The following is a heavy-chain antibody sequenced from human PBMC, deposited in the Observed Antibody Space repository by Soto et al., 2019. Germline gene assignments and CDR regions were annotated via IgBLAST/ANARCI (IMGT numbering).Heavy chain of an antibody. CDR2: ISHDGAFK. V-gene: IGHV3-30*18. D-gene: IGHD6-13*01. J-gene: IGHJ4*02. Sequence: QRHLVESGGGVVQPGRSLRLSCAASGFTFSSYGMHWIRQAPGKGLEWVAVISHDGAFKDYADSVKGRFTISRDNSENTLFLEMNSLGPSDTAVYYCAKDYGPKAPYPYSNTHTDFWGQGTRVTGSS. CDR3: AKDYGPKAPYPYSNTHTDF. CDR1: GFTFSSYG.